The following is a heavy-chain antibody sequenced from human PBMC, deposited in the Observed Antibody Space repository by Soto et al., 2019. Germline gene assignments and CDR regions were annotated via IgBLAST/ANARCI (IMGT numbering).Heavy chain of an antibody. Sequence: PGGSLRLSCEASGFTFRSYGMHWVRQAPGKGLEWVAVMKSDGSRDHIDSVKGRFTIFRDNSKKTLYLQMNNLRPEDTVVYYCAKPRPSLEWPPFDSWGHGTLVTVSS. CDR3: AKPRPSLEWPPFDS. J-gene: IGHJ5*01. CDR1: GFTFRSYG. CDR2: MKSDGSR. D-gene: IGHD3-3*01. V-gene: IGHV3-30*18.